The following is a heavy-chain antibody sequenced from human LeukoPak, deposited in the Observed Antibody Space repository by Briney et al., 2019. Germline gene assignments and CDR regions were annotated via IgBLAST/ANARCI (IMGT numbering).Heavy chain of an antibody. CDR3: ARAKNDYGDYNWFGP. CDR2: IFYSGST. V-gene: IGHV4-61*01. D-gene: IGHD4-17*01. Sequence: SETLSLTCSVSGGSVSSASYYWSWIRQPPGKGLEWIGYIFYSGSTNHNPSLKSRVTISVDTSKNQFSLKLSSVTAADTAVYYCARAKNDYGDYNWFGPWGQGTLVTVSS. CDR1: GGSVSSASYY. J-gene: IGHJ5*02.